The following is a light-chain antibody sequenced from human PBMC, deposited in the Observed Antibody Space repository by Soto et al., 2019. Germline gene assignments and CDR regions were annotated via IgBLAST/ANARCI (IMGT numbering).Light chain of an antibody. CDR2: GAS. CDR1: QSVRSTY. Sequence: EIVLTQSPGILSLSPGERATLSCRASQSVRSTYLAWYQQKPGQAPRLLIHGASSRATGIPDRFSGSGSGTDFTFTISRLEPEDFAVYYCQYYSSSLSITFGQGTRLDIK. V-gene: IGKV3-20*01. CDR3: QYYSSSLSIT. J-gene: IGKJ5*01.